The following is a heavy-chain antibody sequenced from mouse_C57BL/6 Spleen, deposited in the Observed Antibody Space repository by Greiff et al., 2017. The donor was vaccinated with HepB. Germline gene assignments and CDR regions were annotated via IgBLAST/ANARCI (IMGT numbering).Heavy chain of an antibody. CDR3: ARSVRYFDV. V-gene: IGHV1-82*01. CDR2: IYPGDGDT. Sequence: QVQLKESGPELVKPGASVKISCKASGYAFSSSWMNWVKQRPGKGLEWIGRIYPGDGDTNYNGKFKGKATLTADKSSSTAYMQLSSLTSEDSAVYFCARSVRYFDVWGTGTTVTVSS. CDR1: GYAFSSSW. J-gene: IGHJ1*03.